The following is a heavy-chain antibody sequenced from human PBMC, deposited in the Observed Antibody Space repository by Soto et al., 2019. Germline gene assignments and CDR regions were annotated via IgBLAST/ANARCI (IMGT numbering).Heavy chain of an antibody. Sequence: QVQLQESGPGLVKPSQTLSLTCTVSGGSISSGGYYWSWIRQHPGKGLEWIGYIYYSGSTYYNPSPKRRVTISVTTSKNQFSLKLSSVTAADTAVYYCARVGGINWFDPWGQGTLVTVSS. CDR3: ARVGGINWFDP. CDR1: GGSISSGGYY. D-gene: IGHD3-16*01. CDR2: IYYSGST. J-gene: IGHJ5*02. V-gene: IGHV4-31*03.